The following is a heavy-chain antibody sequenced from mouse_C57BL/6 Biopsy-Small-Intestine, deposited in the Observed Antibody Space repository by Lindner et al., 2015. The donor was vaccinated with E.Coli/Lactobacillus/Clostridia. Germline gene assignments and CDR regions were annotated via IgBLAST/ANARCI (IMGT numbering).Heavy chain of an antibody. CDR3: ATLGCSYPYFDY. V-gene: IGHV1-42*01. Sequence: QLQESGPELVKPGASVKISCKASGYSFTGYYMNWVKQSPEKSLEWIGEINPSTGGTTYNQKFKAKATLTVDKSSSTAYMQLKSLTSEDSAVYYCATLGCSYPYFDYWGQGTTLTVSS. J-gene: IGHJ2*01. CDR1: GYSFTGYY. D-gene: IGHD1-1*01. CDR2: INPSTGGT.